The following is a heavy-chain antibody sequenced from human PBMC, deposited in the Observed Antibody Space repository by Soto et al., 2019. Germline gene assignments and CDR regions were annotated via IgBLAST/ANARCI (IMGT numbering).Heavy chain of an antibody. Sequence: SETLSLTCAVYGGSFSGYYWSWIRQHPGKGLEWIGYIYYSGSTYYNPSLKSRVTISVDTSKNQFSLKLSSVTAADTAVYYCARVPGYCTNGVCYHEYYFDYWGQGTLVTVSS. CDR1: GGSFSGYY. CDR2: IYYSGST. J-gene: IGHJ4*02. D-gene: IGHD2-8*01. V-gene: IGHV4-34*01. CDR3: ARVPGYCTNGVCYHEYYFDY.